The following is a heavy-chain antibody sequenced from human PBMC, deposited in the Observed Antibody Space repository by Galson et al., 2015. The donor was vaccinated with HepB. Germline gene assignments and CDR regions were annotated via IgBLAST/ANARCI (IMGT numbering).Heavy chain of an antibody. J-gene: IGHJ3*02. V-gene: IGHV5-51*03. Sequence: QSGAEVKKAGESLKISCKGSGYSFTQYWIGWVRQVPGKGLEWMAIIYPGDSETRYSPSFQGRFTISRDNAKNSLYLQMNSLRAEDTAVYYCARSGGVLWFGELLSGGDAFDIWGQGTMVTVSS. D-gene: IGHD3-10*01. CDR3: ARSGGVLWFGELLSGGDAFDI. CDR2: IYPGDSET. CDR1: GYSFTQYW.